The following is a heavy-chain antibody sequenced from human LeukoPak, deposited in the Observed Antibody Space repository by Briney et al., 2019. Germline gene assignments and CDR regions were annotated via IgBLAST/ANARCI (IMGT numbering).Heavy chain of an antibody. V-gene: IGHV1-8*01. CDR2: MNPNSGNT. D-gene: IGHD1-7*01. J-gene: IGHJ6*03. Sequence: ASVKVSCKASGYTFTSYDINWVRQATGQGLEWMGWMNPNSGNTGYAQKFQGRVTMTRDTSISTAYMELSRLRSDDTAVYYCARNYQGYYYYYYMDVWGKGTTVTVSS. CDR1: GYTFTSYD. CDR3: ARNYQGYYYYYYMDV.